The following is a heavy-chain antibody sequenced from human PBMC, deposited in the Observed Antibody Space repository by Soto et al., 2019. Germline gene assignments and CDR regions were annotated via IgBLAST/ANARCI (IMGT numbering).Heavy chain of an antibody. CDR3: ARDDYPYYDDSSGYHFYY. V-gene: IGHV3-48*01. D-gene: IGHD3-22*01. Sequence: GGSQRHSCADSEIVFITYNLNMDHQAPGKGLEWVSYISDSSSTIHYADSVKGRFTISRDNAKNSLYLQMNSLRAEDTAVYYCARDDYPYYDDSSGYHFYYCGRGALLTVS. CDR2: ISDSSSTI. CDR1: EIVFITYN. J-gene: IGHJ4*02.